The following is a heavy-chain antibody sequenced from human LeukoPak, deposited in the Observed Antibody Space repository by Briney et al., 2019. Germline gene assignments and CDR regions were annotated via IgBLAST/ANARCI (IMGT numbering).Heavy chain of an antibody. CDR3: ARVICSGGSCRFDY. V-gene: IGHV4-4*07. D-gene: IGHD2-15*01. Sequence: SETLSLTCTVSGGSISSYYWNWIRQPAGKGLDWIGRIHTSGSTNYNPSLKSRVTMSVDTSKNQFSLKLSPVTAADTAVYYCARVICSGGSCRFDYWGQGTLVTVSS. CDR2: IHTSGST. CDR1: GGSISSYY. J-gene: IGHJ4*02.